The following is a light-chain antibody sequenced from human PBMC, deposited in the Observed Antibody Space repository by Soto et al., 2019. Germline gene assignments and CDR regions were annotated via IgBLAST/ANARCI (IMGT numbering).Light chain of an antibody. CDR1: NTDLGVYGY. CDR3: FSKISGFVYG. CDR2: DVN. V-gene: IGLV2-14*01. J-gene: IGLJ1*01. Sequence: QSALAQPASVSGSFGQSITISCSGPNTDLGVYGYVSWDQHQPGKAPKLLIYDVNNRPSGISDRFSGSKSGDTASLTISGLQAEDEADYFCFSKISGFVYGFGTGTKV.